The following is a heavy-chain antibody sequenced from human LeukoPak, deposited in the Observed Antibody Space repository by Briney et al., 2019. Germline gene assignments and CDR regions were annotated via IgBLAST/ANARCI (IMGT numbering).Heavy chain of an antibody. CDR1: GGTFSSYA. CDR3: ARSGYSSGWYRYY. J-gene: IGHJ4*02. Sequence: SVKVSCKASGGTFSSYAISWVRQAPGQGLEXXGRIIPILGIANYAQKFQGRVTITADKSTSTAYMELSSLRSEDTAVYYCARSGYSSGWYRYYWGQGTLVTVSS. D-gene: IGHD6-19*01. CDR2: IIPILGIA. V-gene: IGHV1-69*04.